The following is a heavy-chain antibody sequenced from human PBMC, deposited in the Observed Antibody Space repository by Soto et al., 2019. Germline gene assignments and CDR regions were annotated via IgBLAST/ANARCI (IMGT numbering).Heavy chain of an antibody. D-gene: IGHD3-10*02. J-gene: IGHJ4*02. CDR2: ISYDGSNK. CDR3: ATYPDGAYVPPYDY. CDR1: GFTFSSYE. Sequence: PGGSLRLSCAASGFTFSSYEMNWVRQAPGKGLEWVAVISYDGSNKYYADSVKGRFTISRDNSKNTMYLQMNSLRDDDMGIYYCATYPDGAYVPPYDYWGQGTLVTVSS. V-gene: IGHV3-30*03.